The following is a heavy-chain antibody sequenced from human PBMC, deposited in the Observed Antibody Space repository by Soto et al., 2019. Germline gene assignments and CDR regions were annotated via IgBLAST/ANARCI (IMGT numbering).Heavy chain of an antibody. V-gene: IGHV4-4*07. CDR2: IYTSGST. CDR3: ARDRGGYYYYGMDV. J-gene: IGHJ6*02. CDR1: GGSINSYY. Sequence: SEILSVTCTVSGGSINSYYWSWIRQPAGKGLEWIGLIYTSGSTNYKPSIKSRVTMSVDTSKNQFSLKLSSVTAAETAVYYCARDRGGYYYYGMDVWGQGTTVT.